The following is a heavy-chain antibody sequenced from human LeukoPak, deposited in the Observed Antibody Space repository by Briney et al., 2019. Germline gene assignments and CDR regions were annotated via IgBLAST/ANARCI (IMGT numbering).Heavy chain of an antibody. CDR2: ISPYSGYT. CDR1: GYLFINYG. J-gene: IGHJ4*02. Sequence: ASVRVSCKASGYLFINYGITWLRQAPGQGLECMGWISPYSGYTDYLQKLQGRVTMTTDRSTTTAYMEVRSLGFDDTAVYYCARTSGVSVAGSPYYFDFWGQGTLITVS. D-gene: IGHD6-13*01. V-gene: IGHV1-18*01. CDR3: ARTSGVSVAGSPYYFDF.